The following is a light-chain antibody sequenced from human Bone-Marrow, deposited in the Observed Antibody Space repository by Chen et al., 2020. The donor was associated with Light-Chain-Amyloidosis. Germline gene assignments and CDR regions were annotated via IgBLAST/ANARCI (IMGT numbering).Light chain of an antibody. V-gene: IGLV3-25*03. Sequence: SYELTQPPSVSVFPGPTARITCSGDDLPTKYAYWYQQKPGQPPVLVIHRDTERPSGISERFSGSSSGTTATFTISGVQAEDEANYHCQSADSSGTYEVIFGGGTKLTVL. CDR3: QSADSSGTYEVI. CDR2: RDT. CDR1: DLPTKY. J-gene: IGLJ2*01.